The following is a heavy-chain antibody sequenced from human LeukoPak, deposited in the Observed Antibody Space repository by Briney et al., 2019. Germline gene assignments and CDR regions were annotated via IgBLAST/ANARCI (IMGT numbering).Heavy chain of an antibody. D-gene: IGHD4-17*01. CDR1: GDSISGTTYY. J-gene: IGHJ4*02. CDR3: ARLNYGDYGNVDY. Sequence: SETLSLTCTVSGDSISGTTYYCGWIRHPPRDGLEFIGFIYYSGSTFYNPSIKSRVTISVDTTKKQFSLKVSSVTAADTAVYYCARLNYGDYGNVDYWGQGTLVTVSS. V-gene: IGHV4-39*01. CDR2: IYYSGST.